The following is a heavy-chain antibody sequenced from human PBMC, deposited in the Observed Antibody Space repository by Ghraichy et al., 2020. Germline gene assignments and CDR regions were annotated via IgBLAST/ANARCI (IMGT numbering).Heavy chain of an antibody. J-gene: IGHJ6*03. Sequence: GGSLRLSCAASGFTFSSYAMSWVRQAPGKGLEWVSAISGSGGSTYYADSVKGRFTISRDNSKNTLYLQMNSLRAEDTAVYYCAKGPDCSGGSCYYYYYMDVWGKGTTVTVSS. D-gene: IGHD2-15*01. CDR2: ISGSGGST. CDR3: AKGPDCSGGSCYYYYYMDV. CDR1: GFTFSSYA. V-gene: IGHV3-23*01.